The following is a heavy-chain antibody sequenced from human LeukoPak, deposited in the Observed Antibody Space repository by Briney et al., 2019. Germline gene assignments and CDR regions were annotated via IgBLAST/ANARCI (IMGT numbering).Heavy chain of an antibody. Sequence: GGSLRLSCTASGFTFGDYAMHWVRQAPGKGLEWVAVISYDGSNKYYADSVKGRFTISRDNSKNTLYLQMNSLRAEDTAVYYCARDMGARTDYWGQGTLVTVSS. D-gene: IGHD3-16*01. V-gene: IGHV3-30*04. CDR1: GFTFGDYA. CDR2: ISYDGSNK. J-gene: IGHJ4*02. CDR3: ARDMGARTDY.